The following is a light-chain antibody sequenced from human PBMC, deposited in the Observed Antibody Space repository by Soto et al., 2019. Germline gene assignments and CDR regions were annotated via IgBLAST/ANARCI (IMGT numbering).Light chain of an antibody. CDR2: EVS. J-gene: IGLJ1*01. Sequence: QSVLTQPASVSGSPGQSITISCTGTSSYVGGYNYVSWYQQHPGKAPKLMIYEVSNRPSGVSNRFSGSKSGNTASLTISGLQAEDEADYYCSSYTSSSTPYVVGTGTKVTVL. V-gene: IGLV2-14*01. CDR3: SSYTSSSTPYV. CDR1: SSYVGGYNY.